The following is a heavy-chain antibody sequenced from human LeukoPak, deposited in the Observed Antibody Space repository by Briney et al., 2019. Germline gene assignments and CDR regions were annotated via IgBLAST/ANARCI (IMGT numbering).Heavy chain of an antibody. CDR3: ARFTYYDFWSGYLAFSRYGMDV. D-gene: IGHD3-3*01. CDR2: IYSGGST. J-gene: IGHJ6*02. CDR1: GFTVSSNY. Sequence: GGSLRLSCAASGFTVSSNYISWVRRAPGKGLEWVSDIYSGGSTYYADSVKGRFTTSRDNSKNKLYLQMNSLRAEDTDVYYCARFTYYDFWSGYLAFSRYGMDVWGQGTTVTVSS. V-gene: IGHV3-53*01.